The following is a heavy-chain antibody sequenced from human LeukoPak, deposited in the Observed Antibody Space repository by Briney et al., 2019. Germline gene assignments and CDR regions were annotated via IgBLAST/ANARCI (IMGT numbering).Heavy chain of an antibody. CDR1: GFTFRTYG. J-gene: IGHJ6*03. CDR3: AKVENYYYYMDV. Sequence: QPGGSLRLSCAASGFTFRTYGMTWVRQAPGKGLEWVSGISGSGGSLYYADSVKGRFTISRDNSKNTLYLQMNSLRAEDTAVYYCAKVENYYYYMDVWGKGTTVTVSS. CDR2: ISGSGGSL. V-gene: IGHV3-23*01.